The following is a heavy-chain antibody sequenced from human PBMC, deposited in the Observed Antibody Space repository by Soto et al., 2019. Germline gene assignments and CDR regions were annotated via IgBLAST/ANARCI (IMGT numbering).Heavy chain of an antibody. V-gene: IGHV3-33*01. J-gene: IGHJ6*02. CDR1: GFTFSSYG. CDR2: IWYDGSIK. CDR3: ARDLGYYDSSTYYSAYYGVDV. D-gene: IGHD3-22*01. Sequence: GGSLRLSCAASGFTFSSYGMHWVRQAPGKGLEWVAVIWYDGSIKYYADSVKGRFTISRDNSKNTLYLQVNSLRAEDTAVYYCARDLGYYDSSTYYSAYYGVDVWGQGTTVTVSS.